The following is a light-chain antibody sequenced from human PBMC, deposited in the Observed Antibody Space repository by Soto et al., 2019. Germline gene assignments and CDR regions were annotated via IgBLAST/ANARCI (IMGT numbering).Light chain of an antibody. CDR3: QQYNYWPPIT. CDR2: GAS. V-gene: IGKV3-15*01. CDR1: HNIDTK. J-gene: IGKJ5*01. Sequence: EVLMTQSPATMSLSPGERATLSCRASHNIDTKLAWYQQKPGQAPRLLIYGASTRAADIPARFSGGGSGTEFTLTITSLQSDDFALYFCQQYNYWPPITFGQGTRLEIK.